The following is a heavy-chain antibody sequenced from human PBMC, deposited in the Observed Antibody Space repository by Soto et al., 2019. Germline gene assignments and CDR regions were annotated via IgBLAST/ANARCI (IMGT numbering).Heavy chain of an antibody. Sequence: QVQLQESGPGLVKPSETLSLTCTVSGGSISSYYWSWIRQPPGKGLEWIGYIYYSGSTNYNPSLKSRVTISVDTSKNQFSLKLSSVTAADTAVYYCARAKNDFWSDIDYWGQGTLVTVSS. CDR1: GGSISSYY. CDR3: ARAKNDFWSDIDY. J-gene: IGHJ4*02. CDR2: IYYSGST. D-gene: IGHD3-3*01. V-gene: IGHV4-59*01.